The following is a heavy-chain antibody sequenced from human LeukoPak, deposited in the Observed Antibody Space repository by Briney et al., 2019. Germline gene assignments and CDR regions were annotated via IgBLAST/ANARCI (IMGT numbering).Heavy chain of an antibody. V-gene: IGHV5-51*01. D-gene: IGHD2-15*01. CDR3: ASQLTPFDCSGGSCYSRMDAFDI. CDR1: GYSFTSYW. CDR2: IYPGDSDT. Sequence: GESLKISCKGSGYSFTSYWIGWVRQMPGKGLERMGIIYPGDSDTRYSPSFQGQVTISADKSISTAYLQWSSLKASDTAMYYCASQLTPFDCSGGSCYSRMDAFDIWGQGTMVTVSS. J-gene: IGHJ3*02.